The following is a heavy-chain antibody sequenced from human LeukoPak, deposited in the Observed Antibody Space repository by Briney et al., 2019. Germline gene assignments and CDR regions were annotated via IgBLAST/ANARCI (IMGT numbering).Heavy chain of an antibody. CDR1: CDSLSNTNYF. CDR3: ARDRRDGYNYDLDF. CDR2: FSYESNP. V-gene: IGHV4-39*07. J-gene: IGHJ4*02. D-gene: IGHD5-24*01. Sequence: SETLSLTCTVSCDSLSNTNYFWAWIRQPPETQLKWISSFSYESNPYYNPSLKARVTISVDTSNNQFSLKLNYLTSSYTAVYYCARDRRDGYNYDLDFWGEGVLVTVS.